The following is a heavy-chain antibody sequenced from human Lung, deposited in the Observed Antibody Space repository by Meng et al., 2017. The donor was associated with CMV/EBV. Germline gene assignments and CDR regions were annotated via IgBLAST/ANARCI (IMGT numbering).Heavy chain of an antibody. J-gene: IGHJ4*01. CDR2: VNPISDDT. V-gene: IGHV1-2*06. CDR3: AKSSDNGWSS. Sequence: VQLVQSGADVKMPGASAKIPCQASVYSFSGFYLNWARQAPGHGLEWLGRVNPISDDTHLAQKFEGRITVTRGATINTAFMELTRLRPDDTAVYYCAKSSDNGWSSWGPGTLVTVSS. D-gene: IGHD6-19*01. CDR1: VYSFSGFY.